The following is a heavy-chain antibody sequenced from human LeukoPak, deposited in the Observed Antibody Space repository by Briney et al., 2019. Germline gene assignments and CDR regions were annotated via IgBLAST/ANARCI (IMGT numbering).Heavy chain of an antibody. CDR2: ISAYNGNT. CDR1: GYTFTSYG. V-gene: IGHV1-18*01. J-gene: IGHJ5*02. CDR3: ARWGFLEWLLYEGWFDP. Sequence: ASVKVSCKASGYTFTSYGISWVRQAPGQGLEWMGWISAYNGNTNYAQKLQGRVTMTTDTSTSTAYMELRSLRSDDTAVYYCARWGFLEWLLYEGWFDPWGQGTLVTVSS. D-gene: IGHD3-3*01.